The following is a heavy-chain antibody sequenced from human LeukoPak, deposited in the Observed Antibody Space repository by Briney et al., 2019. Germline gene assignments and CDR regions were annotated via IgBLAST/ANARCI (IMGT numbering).Heavy chain of an antibody. V-gene: IGHV3-23*01. Sequence: GGSLRLSCAASGFTFSSYAMSWVRQAPGKGLEWVSAISGSGGSTYYADSVKGRFTISRDNSKNTLYLQMNSLRVEDTAVDYCTSWGDTTAEYFQRWGQGTLVTVS. CDR2: ISGSGGST. CDR3: TSWGDTTAEYFQR. J-gene: IGHJ1*01. CDR1: GFTFSSYA. D-gene: IGHD2-21*02.